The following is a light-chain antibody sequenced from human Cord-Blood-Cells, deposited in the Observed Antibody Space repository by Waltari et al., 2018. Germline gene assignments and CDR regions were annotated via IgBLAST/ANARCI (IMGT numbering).Light chain of an antibody. CDR1: SSDCGGYHY. Sequence: QSALTQPAPVSGSPGQSTTISCNGTSSDCGGYHYVSWYQQHAGKAPKLMIYDVSKRPSGVSNRFCGSKSGNTASLTISGLQAEDEADYYCSSYTSSSTLVFGGGTKLTVL. CDR3: SSYTSSSTLV. V-gene: IGLV2-14*01. J-gene: IGLJ3*02. CDR2: DVS.